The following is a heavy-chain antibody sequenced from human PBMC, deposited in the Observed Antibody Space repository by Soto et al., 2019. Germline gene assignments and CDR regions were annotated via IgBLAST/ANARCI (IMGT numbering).Heavy chain of an antibody. Sequence: PSETLSLTCTVSGGSVSSGSYYWSWIRQPPGKGLEWIGYIYYSGSTNYNPSLKSRVTISVDTSKNQFSLKLSSVTAADTAVYYCARLGQYYYYYGMDVWGQGTTVTVSS. D-gene: IGHD7-27*01. CDR2: IYYSGST. J-gene: IGHJ6*02. V-gene: IGHV4-61*01. CDR1: GGSVSSGSYY. CDR3: ARLGQYYYYYGMDV.